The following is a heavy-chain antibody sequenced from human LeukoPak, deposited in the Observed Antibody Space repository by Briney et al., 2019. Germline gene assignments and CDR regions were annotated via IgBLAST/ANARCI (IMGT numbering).Heavy chain of an antibody. CDR2: ISSSGSTI. V-gene: IGHV3-48*03. D-gene: IGHD3-22*01. Sequence: GGSLRLSCAASGFTFSSYEMNWVRQAPGKGLEWVSYISSSGSTIYYADSVKGRFTISRDNSKNTLYLQINSLRPEDTAVYYCAYYDSSGYYRLFFDYWGQGTLVTVSS. CDR1: GFTFSSYE. J-gene: IGHJ4*02. CDR3: AYYDSSGYYRLFFDY.